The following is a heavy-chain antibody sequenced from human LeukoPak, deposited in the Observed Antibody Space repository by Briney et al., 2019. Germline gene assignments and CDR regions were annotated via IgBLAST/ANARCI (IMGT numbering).Heavy chain of an antibody. CDR2: IIPIFGTA. D-gene: IGHD3-22*01. J-gene: IGHJ5*02. CDR3: AGAQDYYDSSSRGSWFDP. V-gene: IGHV1-69*01. CDR1: GGTFSSYA. Sequence: SVKVSCKASGGTFSSYAISWVRQAPGQGLEWMGGIIPIFGTANYAQKFQGRVTITADESTSTAYMELSSLRSEDTAVYYCAGAQDYYDSSSRGSWFDPWGQGTLVTVSS.